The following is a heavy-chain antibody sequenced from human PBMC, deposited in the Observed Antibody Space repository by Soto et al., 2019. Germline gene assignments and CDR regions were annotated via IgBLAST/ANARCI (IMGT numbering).Heavy chain of an antibody. CDR2: VNPNSGGT. Sequence: QVLLVQSGAEVKKPGASVKVSCKASGYTFTGYYIHWVRQAPGQGLEWMGWVNPNSGGTNYAQKFQGWVTMTRDTSISTAYMELSRLRSDDTAVYYCVTSRVSIAVAGETEYYFDYWGQGTLVTVSS. D-gene: IGHD6-19*01. CDR3: VTSRVSIAVAGETEYYFDY. V-gene: IGHV1-2*04. CDR1: GYTFTGYY. J-gene: IGHJ4*02.